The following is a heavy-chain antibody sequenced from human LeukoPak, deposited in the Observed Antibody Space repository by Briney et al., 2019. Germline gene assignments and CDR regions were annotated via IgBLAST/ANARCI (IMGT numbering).Heavy chain of an antibody. CDR2: IWFDGSKK. D-gene: IGHD3-10*01. CDR1: GFTFSNYG. J-gene: IGHJ4*02. Sequence: GGSLRLSCAASGFTFSNYGIHWVRRAPGKGLEWVAVIWFDGSKKYYADSVKGRFTISRDNSKNTLYLQMNSLRAEDTAVYYCAKSLILWFGEFDYWGRGTLVTVSS. CDR3: AKSLILWFGEFDY. V-gene: IGHV3-33*06.